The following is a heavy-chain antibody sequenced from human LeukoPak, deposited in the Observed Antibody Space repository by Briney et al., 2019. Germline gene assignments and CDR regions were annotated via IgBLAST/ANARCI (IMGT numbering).Heavy chain of an antibody. CDR2: INPNSGGT. V-gene: IGHV1-2*02. Sequence: ASVKVSCKASGGTFSSYAISWVRQAPGQGLEWMGWINPNSGGTNYAQKFQGRVTMTRDTSISTAYMELSSLRSEDTAVYYCARAIVATRRGSWFDPWGQGTLVTVSS. J-gene: IGHJ5*02. CDR3: ARAIVATRRGSWFDP. CDR1: GGTFSSYA. D-gene: IGHD5-12*01.